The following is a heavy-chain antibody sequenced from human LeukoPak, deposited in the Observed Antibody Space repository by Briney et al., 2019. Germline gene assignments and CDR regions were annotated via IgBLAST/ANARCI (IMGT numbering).Heavy chain of an antibody. D-gene: IGHD1-14*01. J-gene: IGHJ5*02. CDR3: ARQYETGLGWFDP. CDR1: GYTFTGYY. CDR2: INPNSGGT. V-gene: IGHV1-2*02. Sequence: ASVKVSCKASGYTFTGYYMHWVRQAPGQGLEWMGWINPNSGGTNYAQKFQGRVTMTRDTSISTAYMELSRLRSDDTAVYYCARQYETGLGWFDPWGQGTLVTVSS.